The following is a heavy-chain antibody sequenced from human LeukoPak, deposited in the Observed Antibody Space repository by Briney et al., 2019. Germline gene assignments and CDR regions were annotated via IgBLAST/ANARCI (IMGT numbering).Heavy chain of an antibody. V-gene: IGHV1-69*13. CDR3: ARADVVVPAAMTGYFDY. D-gene: IGHD2-2*01. Sequence: ASVKVSCKASGGTFSSYAISWVRQAPGQGLERMGGIIPIFGTANYAQKFQGRVTITADESTSTAYMELSSLRSEDTAVYYCARADVVVPAAMTGYFDYWGQGTLVTVSS. CDR2: IIPIFGTA. CDR1: GGTFSSYA. J-gene: IGHJ4*02.